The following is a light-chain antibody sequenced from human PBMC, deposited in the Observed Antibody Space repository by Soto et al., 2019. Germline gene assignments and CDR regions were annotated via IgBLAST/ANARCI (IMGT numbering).Light chain of an antibody. CDR2: DAS. CDR3: QQRSNWPKT. Sequence: EIVLTQSPATLSLSPGERATLSCRASQSVSSYLAWYQQKPGQAPRLLIYDASNRATGIPARFSGSGSGTDFTLTISSLEPEDCAVYYCQQRSNWPKTFRQGTKVE. V-gene: IGKV3-11*01. CDR1: QSVSSY. J-gene: IGKJ1*01.